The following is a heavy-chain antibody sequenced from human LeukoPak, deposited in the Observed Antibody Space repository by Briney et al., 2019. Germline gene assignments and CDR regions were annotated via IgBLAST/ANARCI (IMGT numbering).Heavy chain of an antibody. CDR3: ARAKRGYSYGYDYYYMDV. D-gene: IGHD5-18*01. CDR2: IIPIFGTA. V-gene: IGHV1-69*13. Sequence: SVKVSCKASGGTFSSYAISWVRQAPGQGLEWMGGIIPIFGTANYAQKFQGRVTITADESTSTAYMELSSLRSEDTAVYYCARAKRGYSYGYDYYYMDVWGKGTTVTVSS. J-gene: IGHJ6*03. CDR1: GGTFSSYA.